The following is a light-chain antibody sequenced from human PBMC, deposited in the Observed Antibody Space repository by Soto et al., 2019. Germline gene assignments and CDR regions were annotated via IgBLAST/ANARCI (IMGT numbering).Light chain of an antibody. Sequence: IVMPQYTATLSVSPGERATLSCRASQSVSSSYLAWYQQKPGQAPRLLIYGASSRATGIPDRFSGSGSGTDFTLTISRLEPEDFAVYYCQQYGSSPPIPFGQGTRLANK. CDR1: QSVSSSY. J-gene: IGKJ5*01. CDR3: QQYGSSPPIP. V-gene: IGKV3-20*01. CDR2: GAS.